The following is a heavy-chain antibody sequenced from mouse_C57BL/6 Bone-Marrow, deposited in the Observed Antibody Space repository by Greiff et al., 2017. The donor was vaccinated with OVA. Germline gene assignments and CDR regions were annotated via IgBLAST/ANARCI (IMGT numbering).Heavy chain of an antibody. CDR3: ARVRDGTLWFAY. J-gene: IGHJ3*01. D-gene: IGHD1-1*01. CDR2: LHPNSGST. Sequence: QVQLQQPGAELVKPGASVKLSCKASGYTFTSSWMHWVKQRPGQGLEWIGMLHPNSGSTNYNEKFKSKATLTVDKSSSTAYMQRSILTSEDSAVYYCARVRDGTLWFAYWGQGTLVTVSA. CDR1: GYTFTSSW. V-gene: IGHV1-64*01.